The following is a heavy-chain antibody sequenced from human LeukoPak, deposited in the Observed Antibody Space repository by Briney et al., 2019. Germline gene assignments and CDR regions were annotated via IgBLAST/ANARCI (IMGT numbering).Heavy chain of an antibody. Sequence: AGSLRLSCAAFGFIFSSYAMTWARQAPVKGLEWVSAISGDGTRTYYADSVKGRFTISRDNSKNTLYLEMSSLRVEDTAIYYCAKWPEGAMNYFDYWGQGTLVTVSS. D-gene: IGHD3-16*01. J-gene: IGHJ4*02. CDR1: GFIFSSYA. CDR2: ISGDGTRT. V-gene: IGHV3-23*01. CDR3: AKWPEGAMNYFDY.